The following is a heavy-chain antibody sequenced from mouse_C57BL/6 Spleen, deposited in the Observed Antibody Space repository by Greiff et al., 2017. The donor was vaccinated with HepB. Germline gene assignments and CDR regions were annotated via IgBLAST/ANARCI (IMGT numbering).Heavy chain of an antibody. V-gene: IGHV5-6*01. J-gene: IGHJ3*01. D-gene: IGHD1-1*01. CDR1: GFTFSSYG. CDR2: ISSGGSYT. Sequence: EVQLVESGGDLVKPGGSLKLSCAASGFTFSSYGMSWVRQTPDKRLEWVATISSGGSYTYYPDSVKGRFTISRDNAKNTLYLQMSSLKSEDTAMYYCAREGVYGSSPFAYWGQGTLVTVSA. CDR3: AREGVYGSSPFAY.